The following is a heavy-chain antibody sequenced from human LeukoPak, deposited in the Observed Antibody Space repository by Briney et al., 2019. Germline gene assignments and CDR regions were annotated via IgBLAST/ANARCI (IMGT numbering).Heavy chain of an antibody. V-gene: IGHV4-39*07. D-gene: IGHD6-13*01. J-gene: IGHJ3*02. CDR3: ARDNFLWSIAAARVAFDI. Sequence: SETLSLTCTVSGGSISSSSYYWGWIRQPPGKGLEWIGSIYYSGSTYYNPSLKSRVTISVDRSKNQFSLKLSSVTAADTAVYYCARDNFLWSIAAARVAFDIWGQGTMVTVSS. CDR2: IYYSGST. CDR1: GGSISSSSYY.